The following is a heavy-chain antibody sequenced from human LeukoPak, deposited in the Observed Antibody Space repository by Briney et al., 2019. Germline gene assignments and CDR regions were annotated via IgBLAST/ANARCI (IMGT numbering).Heavy chain of an antibody. CDR1: GFTFSSYW. CDR3: ARAPPAAGRYYGMDV. D-gene: IGHD6-13*01. V-gene: IGHV3-74*01. J-gene: IGHJ6*04. Sequence: GGSLRLSCAASGFTFSSYWMHWVRRAPGKGLVWVSRINSDGSSTSYADSVKGRFTIFRDNAKNTLYLQMNSLRAEDTAVYYCARAPPAAGRYYGMDVWGKGTTVTVSS. CDR2: INSDGSST.